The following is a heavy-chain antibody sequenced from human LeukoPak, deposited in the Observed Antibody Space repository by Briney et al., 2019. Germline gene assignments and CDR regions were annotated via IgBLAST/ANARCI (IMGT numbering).Heavy chain of an antibody. J-gene: IGHJ4*02. V-gene: IGHV1-69*13. CDR3: ARGDDYVWGSSVDY. Sequence: GASVKVSCKASRGTFSSYAISWVRQAPGQGLEWMGGIIPIFGTANYAQKFQGRVTITADESTSTAYMELSSLRSEDTAVYYCARGDDYVWGSSVDYWGRGTLVTVSS. CDR2: IIPIFGTA. D-gene: IGHD3-16*01. CDR1: RGTFSSYA.